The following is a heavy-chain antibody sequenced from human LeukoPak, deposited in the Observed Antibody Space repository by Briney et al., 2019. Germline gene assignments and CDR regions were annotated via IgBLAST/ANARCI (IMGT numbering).Heavy chain of an antibody. CDR1: GFTFSSYW. D-gene: IGHD6-13*01. CDR2: IKKDGSDK. Sequence: GGSLRLSCAASGFTFSSYWMSWVRQAPGKGLEWVANIKKDGSDKYYVDSVKGRFTISRDNAKNSLYLQMNSLRAEDTAVYYCAKGPTIAAAGTLYYFDYWGQGTLVTVSS. J-gene: IGHJ4*02. V-gene: IGHV3-7*01. CDR3: AKGPTIAAAGTLYYFDY.